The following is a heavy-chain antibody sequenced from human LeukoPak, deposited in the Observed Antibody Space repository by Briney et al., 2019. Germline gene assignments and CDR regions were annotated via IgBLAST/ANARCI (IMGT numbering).Heavy chain of an antibody. D-gene: IGHD1-26*01. J-gene: IGHJ4*02. CDR1: GYTFTGYY. CDR3: ARWEVGATTDFDY. CDR2: INPNSGGT. Sequence: ASVKVSCKASGYTFTGYYMHWVRQAPGQGLEWMGWINPNSGGTNYAQKFQGRVTMTRDTSISTAYMELSRLRSDDTAVYYCARWEVGATTDFDYWGQGTLVTVSS. V-gene: IGHV1-2*02.